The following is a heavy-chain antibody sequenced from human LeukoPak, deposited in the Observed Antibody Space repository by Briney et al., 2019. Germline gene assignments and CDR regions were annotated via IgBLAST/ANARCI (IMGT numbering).Heavy chain of an antibody. D-gene: IGHD4-11*01. CDR1: GYSIRGGYY. V-gene: IGHV4-38-2*02. J-gene: IGHJ4*02. Sequence: PSETLSLTCNVSGYSIRGGYYWGWIRQPPGEGLEWIGDIYFSGTTHYNPSLKSRVTISVDTSKNQFSLKVNSVTAAETAVYYCARALRGYHTVFDYWGQGTLVTVSS. CDR3: ARALRGYHTVFDY. CDR2: IYFSGTT.